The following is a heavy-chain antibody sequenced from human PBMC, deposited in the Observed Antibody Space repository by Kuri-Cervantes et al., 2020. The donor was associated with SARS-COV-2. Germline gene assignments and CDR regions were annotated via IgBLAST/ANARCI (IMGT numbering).Heavy chain of an antibody. CDR3: VRRNVGAINDYSSYYMDL. CDR1: GGSFSDYY. CDR2: INHSGNT. J-gene: IGHJ6*03. D-gene: IGHD1-26*01. Sequence: SETLSLTCAVYGGSFSDYYWSWVRQPPGKGLEWIGEINHSGNTNYDPSLKSRVTISIDTSNNQLSLNLSSVTAADAAVYYCVRRNVGAINDYSSYYMDLWGKGTTVTGSS. V-gene: IGHV4-34*01.